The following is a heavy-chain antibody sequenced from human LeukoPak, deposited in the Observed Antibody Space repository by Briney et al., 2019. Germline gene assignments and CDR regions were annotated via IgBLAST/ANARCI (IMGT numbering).Heavy chain of an antibody. CDR3: ARHGAHYGGELDY. D-gene: IGHD4-17*01. J-gene: IGHJ4*02. V-gene: IGHV4-4*07. CDR1: GGSISSYY. Sequence: SETLSLTCTVSGGSISSYYWKWIRQPAGKGLEWIGRIYTSGSTNYNPSLKSRVTMSVDTSKNQFSLMLSSETAADTAVYYCARHGAHYGGELDYWGQGTLVTVSS. CDR2: IYTSGST.